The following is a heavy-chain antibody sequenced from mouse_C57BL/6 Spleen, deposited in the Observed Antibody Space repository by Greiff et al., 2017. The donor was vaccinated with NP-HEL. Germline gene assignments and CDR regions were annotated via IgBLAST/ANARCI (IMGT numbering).Heavy chain of an antibody. J-gene: IGHJ1*03. Sequence: EVQLQQSGPELVKPGASVKISCKASGYSFTGYYMNWVKQSPEKSLEWIGEINPSTGGTTYNQKFKAKATLTVDRSSSTAYMQLKSLTSEDSAVYYCARGDYYGSSYGYFDVWGTGTTVTVSS. CDR2: INPSTGGT. V-gene: IGHV1-42*01. D-gene: IGHD1-1*01. CDR1: GYSFTGYY. CDR3: ARGDYYGSSYGYFDV.